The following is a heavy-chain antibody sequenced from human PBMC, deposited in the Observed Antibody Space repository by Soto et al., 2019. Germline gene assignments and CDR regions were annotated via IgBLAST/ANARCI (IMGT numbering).Heavy chain of an antibody. CDR2: ISGSGGST. V-gene: IGHV3-23*01. CDR1: GFTFSSYA. J-gene: IGHJ4*02. Sequence: EVQLLESGGGLVQPGGSLRLSCAASGFTFSSYAMSWVRQAPGKGLEWVSAISGSGGSTYYADSVKGRFTISRDTSKNTRYLQMNSLRAEDTAVYYCAKEGGSGYDFPRVCDYWGQGTLVTVSS. CDR3: AKEGGSGYDFPRVCDY. D-gene: IGHD5-12*01.